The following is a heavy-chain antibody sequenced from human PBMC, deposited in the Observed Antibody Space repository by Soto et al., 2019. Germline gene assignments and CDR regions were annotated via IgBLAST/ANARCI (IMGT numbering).Heavy chain of an antibody. V-gene: IGHV5-10-1*01. Sequence: GESLKISCKGSGYSFTSYWISWVRQMPGKGLGWMGRIDPGDSYTNYSPSFQGHVTISADKSISTAYLQWSSLKASDTAMYYCARLESYSSSWFDYYYGMDVWGQGTTVTVSS. CDR1: GYSFTSYW. CDR2: IDPGDSYT. CDR3: ARLESYSSSWFDYYYGMDV. D-gene: IGHD6-13*01. J-gene: IGHJ6*02.